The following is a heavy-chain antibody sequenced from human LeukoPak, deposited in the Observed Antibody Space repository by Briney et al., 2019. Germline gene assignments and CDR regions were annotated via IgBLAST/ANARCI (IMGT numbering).Heavy chain of an antibody. D-gene: IGHD3-16*02. CDR3: ARDRNDYVWGSYREH. J-gene: IGHJ4*02. Sequence: GGSLRLSCAASRFTFSSYSMNWVSQVPGKGLGRDSYISSSSSNIYYADSVKGRFTISRDNARNSLYLQMNSLRAEDTAVYYCARDRNDYVWGSYREHWGQGTLVTVSS. CDR2: ISSSSSNI. V-gene: IGHV3-21*05. CDR1: RFTFSSYS.